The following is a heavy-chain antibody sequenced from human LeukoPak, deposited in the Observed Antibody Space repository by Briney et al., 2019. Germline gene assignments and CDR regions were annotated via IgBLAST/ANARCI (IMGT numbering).Heavy chain of an antibody. CDR3: ARDSRYGAY. D-gene: IGHD4-17*01. J-gene: IGHJ4*02. V-gene: IGHV3-7*01. Sequence: GGSLRLSCAASGFTFSNYWMRWVRQAPGKGLEWVANIKQDGSEKYYVDSVKGRFSISRDNAKNSLYLQMNSLRAEDTAVYYCARDSRYGAYWGQASLATVSS. CDR2: IKQDGSEK. CDR1: GFTFSNYW.